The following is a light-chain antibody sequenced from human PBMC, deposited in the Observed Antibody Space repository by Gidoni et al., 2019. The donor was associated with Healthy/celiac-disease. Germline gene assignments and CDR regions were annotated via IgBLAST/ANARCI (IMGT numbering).Light chain of an antibody. V-gene: IGKV1-5*03. CDR2: KAS. CDR3: QQYNSYSWT. Sequence: DIPMTQSPSTLSASVGDRVTITCPASQSISSLLAWYQQKPGKAPKLLIYKASSLESGVPSRFSGSGSGTEFTLTISSLQPEDFATYYCQQYNSYSWTFGQGTKVEIK. J-gene: IGKJ1*01. CDR1: QSISSL.